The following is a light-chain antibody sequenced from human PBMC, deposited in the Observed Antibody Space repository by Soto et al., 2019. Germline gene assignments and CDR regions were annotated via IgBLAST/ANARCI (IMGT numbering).Light chain of an antibody. CDR2: GAS. CDR1: QSVSSEK. CDR3: QQYGSSPLT. V-gene: IGKV3-20*01. J-gene: IGKJ4*01. Sequence: EIVLKKSPGTLSLSPGERASLSCRASQSVSSEKLAWYQPKPGQAPRLLIFGASGRATGIPERFSGSGSGTDFSLTISRLEPEDSAVFYCQQYGSSPLTFGGGTKGDIK.